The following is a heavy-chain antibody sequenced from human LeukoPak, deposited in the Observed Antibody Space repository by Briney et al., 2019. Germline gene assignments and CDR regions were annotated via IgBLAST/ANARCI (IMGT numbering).Heavy chain of an antibody. D-gene: IGHD3-9*01. J-gene: IGHJ5*02. V-gene: IGHV3-53*01. CDR1: DFTVSSNY. Sequence: PGGSLRLSCAASDFTVSSNYMSWVRQAPGKGLEWVSIIYAGGTTYYADSVKGRFTISRDNSKNTLYLQMNSLRAEDTAVYYCARGLRYFDWSQNWFDPWGQGTLVTVSS. CDR2: IYAGGTT. CDR3: ARGLRYFDWSQNWFDP.